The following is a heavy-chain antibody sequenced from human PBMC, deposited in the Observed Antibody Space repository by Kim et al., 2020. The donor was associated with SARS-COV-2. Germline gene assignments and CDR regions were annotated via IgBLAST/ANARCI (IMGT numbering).Heavy chain of an antibody. CDR1: GFTFGDYA. Sequence: GGSLRLSCAASGFTFGDYAMSWVRQAPGKGLEWVSGINGSDGRTYYVDSVKGRFTISRDNSRNSLYLQMNSLRAEDTALYYCMKGRWGWGWRALDYWTQG. CDR3: MKGRWGWGWRALDY. CDR2: INGSDGRT. D-gene: IGHD2-21*01. J-gene: IGHJ4*02. V-gene: IGHV3-20*04.